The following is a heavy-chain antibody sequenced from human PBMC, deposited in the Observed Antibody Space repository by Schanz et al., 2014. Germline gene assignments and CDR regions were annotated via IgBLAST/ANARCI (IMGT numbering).Heavy chain of an antibody. Sequence: VRLVESGGGLVKPGGSLRLSCAASGFTFSDYYMAWIRQAPGKGLEWVSHISGSSIHKNYADSVKGRFSISRDNAKNSLYLQMNSLRAEDTAVYYCVPMSIAAHWGQGTLVTVSS. D-gene: IGHD6-6*01. CDR2: ISGSSIHK. CDR1: GFTFSDYY. V-gene: IGHV3-11*06. CDR3: VPMSIAAH. J-gene: IGHJ4*02.